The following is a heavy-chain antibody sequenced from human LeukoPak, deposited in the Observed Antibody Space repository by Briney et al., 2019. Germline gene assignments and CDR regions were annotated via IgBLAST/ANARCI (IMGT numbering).Heavy chain of an antibody. CDR2: IYYSGST. V-gene: IGHV4-39*01. CDR1: GGSVSNNDYC. J-gene: IGHJ4*02. CDR3: ARILLGYCSGGSCLTFDY. Sequence: PSETLSLTCTVSGGSVSNNDYCWGWIRQPPGKGLEWIGSIYYSGSTHHNPSLKSRVTISVDTSKNQFSLKLSSVTAADTAVYYCARILLGYCSGGSCLTFDYWGQGTLVTVSS. D-gene: IGHD2-15*01.